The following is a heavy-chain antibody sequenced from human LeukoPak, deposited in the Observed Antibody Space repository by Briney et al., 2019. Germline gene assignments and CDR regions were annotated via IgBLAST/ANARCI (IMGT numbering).Heavy chain of an antibody. D-gene: IGHD3-10*01. CDR2: ISYDGSNK. CDR3: ARGLEGNYYGSGSYFNCFDP. V-gene: IGHV3-30*04. CDR1: GFTFSSYA. J-gene: IGHJ5*02. Sequence: GGSLRLSCAASGFTFSSYAMHWVRQAPGKGVEWVAVISYDGSNKYYADSVKGRFTISRDNSKNTLYLQMNSLRAEDTAVYYCARGLEGNYYGSGSYFNCFDPWGQGTLVTVSS.